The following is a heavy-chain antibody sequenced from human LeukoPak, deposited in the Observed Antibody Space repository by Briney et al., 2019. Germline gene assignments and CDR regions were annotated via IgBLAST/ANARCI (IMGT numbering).Heavy chain of an antibody. D-gene: IGHD2-2*01. CDR3: ARTSSYLDS. Sequence: GGSLRLSCAASGFTFSSYTMNWVRQAPGKGLEWVSFMSSTSTYIYYADSVKGRFTISRDNAKNSLFLQMNSLRAEDTAVYYCARTSSYLDSWGQGTLVTVPS. CDR1: GFTFSSYT. CDR2: MSSTSTYI. V-gene: IGHV3-21*01. J-gene: IGHJ4*02.